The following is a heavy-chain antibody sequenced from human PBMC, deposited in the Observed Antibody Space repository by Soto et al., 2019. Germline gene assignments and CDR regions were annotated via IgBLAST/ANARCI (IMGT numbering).Heavy chain of an antibody. V-gene: IGHV3-30*18. CDR1: GFTFSSYG. Sequence: QVQLVESGGGVVQPGRSLRLSCAASGFTFSSYGMHWVRQAPGKGLEWVAVISYDGSNKYYADSVKGRFTISRDNSKNTLYLQMSSLRAEDTAVYYCAKDHMVRGVITYGMDVWGQGTTVTVSS. D-gene: IGHD3-10*01. CDR2: ISYDGSNK. J-gene: IGHJ6*02. CDR3: AKDHMVRGVITYGMDV.